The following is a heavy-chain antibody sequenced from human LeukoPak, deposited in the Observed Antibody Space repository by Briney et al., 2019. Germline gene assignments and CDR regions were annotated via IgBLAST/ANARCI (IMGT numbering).Heavy chain of an antibody. J-gene: IGHJ4*02. CDR3: VKPGLGYFDSYYFDY. Sequence: GGSLRLSCSASGFTFSSYAMRWVRQAPGKGLEYVSAISSNGGSTYYADSVKGRFTISRDNSKNTLYLQMSSLRAEDTAVYYCVKPGLGYFDSYYFDYWGQGTLVTVSS. CDR1: GFTFSSYA. D-gene: IGHD3-9*01. CDR2: ISSNGGST. V-gene: IGHV3-64D*06.